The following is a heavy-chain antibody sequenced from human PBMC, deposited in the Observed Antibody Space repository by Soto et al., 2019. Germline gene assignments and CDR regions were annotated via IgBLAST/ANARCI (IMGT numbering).Heavy chain of an antibody. Sequence: SVKVSCKASGFTFTSSAVQWVRQARGQRLEWIGWIVVGSGNTNYAQKFQERVTITRDMSTSTAYMELSSLRSEDTAVYYCAADTPHYYDSSGYYYYGMDVWGQGTTVTVSS. D-gene: IGHD3-22*01. V-gene: IGHV1-58*01. CDR2: IVVGSGNT. CDR3: AADTPHYYDSSGYYYYGMDV. J-gene: IGHJ6*02. CDR1: GFTFTSSA.